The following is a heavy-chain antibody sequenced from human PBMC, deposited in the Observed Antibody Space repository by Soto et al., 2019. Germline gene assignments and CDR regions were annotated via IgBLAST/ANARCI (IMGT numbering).Heavy chain of an antibody. Sequence: EVQLVESGGGLVQPGGSLRLSCAASGFTFNTYSMSWVRQAPGKGLEWLSYISSGSRTIYYADSVRGRFTISRDNAKNSLYLQMNSLRAEDTAVYYCARLRYYHLDVWGQGTTVTVS. V-gene: IGHV3-48*01. CDR2: ISSGSRTI. J-gene: IGHJ6*02. CDR3: ARLRYYHLDV. CDR1: GFTFNTYS.